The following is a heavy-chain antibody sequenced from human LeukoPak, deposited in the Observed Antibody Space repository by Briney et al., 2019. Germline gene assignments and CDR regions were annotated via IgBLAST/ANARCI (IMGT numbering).Heavy chain of an antibody. CDR2: IRQDGSEE. J-gene: IGHJ4*02. V-gene: IGHV3-7*01. CDR3: ARDSYWYPVDY. CDR1: GFTFSDYW. Sequence: GGSLRLACAASGFTFSDYWMSWVRQAPGKGLEWVANIRQDGSEENYADSVKGRFTISRDNAKNSLYLQINSLRAEDTAVYYCARDSYWYPVDYWGQGTLVTVSS. D-gene: IGHD1-26*01.